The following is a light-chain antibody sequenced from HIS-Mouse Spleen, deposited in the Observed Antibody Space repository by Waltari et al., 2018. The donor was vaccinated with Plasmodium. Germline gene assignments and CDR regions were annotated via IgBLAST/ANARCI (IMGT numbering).Light chain of an antibody. CDR2: QDS. Sequence: SYELTQPPSVSVSPGQTASITCSGDKLGDKYACWYQQKPGQSPVLVIYQDSKRPSGIPERFAGSKSGNTATLTLSWTQAMDEADYYAQAWDSSTAVFGGGTKLTVL. CDR3: QAWDSSTAV. CDR1: KLGDKY. V-gene: IGLV3-1*01. J-gene: IGLJ3*02.